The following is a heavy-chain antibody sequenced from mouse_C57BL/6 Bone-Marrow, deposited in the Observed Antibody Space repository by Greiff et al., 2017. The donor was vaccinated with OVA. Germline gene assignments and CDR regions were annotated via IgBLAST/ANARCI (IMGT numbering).Heavy chain of an antibody. Sequence: LQESGPELVKPGASVKISCKASGYAFSSSWMNWVKQRPGKGLEWIGRIYPGDGDTNYNGKFKGKATLTADKSSSTAYMQLSSLTSEDSAVYFCAREMVTTVRYFDYWGQGTTLTVSS. D-gene: IGHD2-2*01. CDR2: IYPGDGDT. V-gene: IGHV1-82*01. J-gene: IGHJ2*01. CDR3: AREMVTTVRYFDY. CDR1: GYAFSSSW.